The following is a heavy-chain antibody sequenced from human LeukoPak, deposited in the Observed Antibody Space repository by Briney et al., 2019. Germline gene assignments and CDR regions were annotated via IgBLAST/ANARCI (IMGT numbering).Heavy chain of an antibody. CDR1: GFTFSSYG. V-gene: IGHV3-23*01. Sequence: GGSLRLSCEASGFTFSSYGMSWVRQAPGKGLEWVSAISGSGGSTYYADSVKGRFTISRDNSKNTLYLQMNSLRAEDTAVYYCAKDWEQWLVAGFYYFDYWGQGTLVTVSS. D-gene: IGHD6-19*01. J-gene: IGHJ4*02. CDR3: AKDWEQWLVAGFYYFDY. CDR2: ISGSGGST.